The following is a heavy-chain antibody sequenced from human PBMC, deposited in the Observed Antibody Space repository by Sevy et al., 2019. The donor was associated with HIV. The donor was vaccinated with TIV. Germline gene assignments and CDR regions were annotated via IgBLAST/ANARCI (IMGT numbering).Heavy chain of an antibody. CDR2: INQAGSQK. V-gene: IGHV3-7*01. D-gene: IGHD1-7*01. CDR1: GFTFSNYW. J-gene: IGHJ4*02. CDR3: AGEQITGSKPDYSDS. Sequence: GGSLRLSCPASGFTFSNYWMSWVRQAPGKGLECVANINQAGSQKYYLDSVKGRFIISRDNAKNSLYLQLNSLRDEESAVYYCAGEQITGSKPDYSDSWGQGTLVTVSS.